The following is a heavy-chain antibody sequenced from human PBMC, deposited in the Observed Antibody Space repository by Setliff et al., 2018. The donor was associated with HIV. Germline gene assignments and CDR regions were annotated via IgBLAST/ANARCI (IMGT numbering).Heavy chain of an antibody. CDR1: GGSISSGGYY. Sequence: SETLSLTCTFSGGSISSGGYYWSWIRQPAGKGLEWIGRIYTSGSTNYNPSLKSRLTISVDTSKNQFSLTLSSVTAADTAVYYCAREIPYSFGYYFDYWGQGTLVTVSS. V-gene: IGHV4-61*02. D-gene: IGHD5-18*01. CDR3: AREIPYSFGYYFDY. CDR2: IYTSGST. J-gene: IGHJ4*02.